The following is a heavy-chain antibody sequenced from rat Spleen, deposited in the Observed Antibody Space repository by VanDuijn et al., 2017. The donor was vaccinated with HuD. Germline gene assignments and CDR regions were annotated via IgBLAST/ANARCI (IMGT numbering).Heavy chain of an antibody. Sequence: EVLLVESGGGLVQPGRSLKLSCTASGVTFSNSAMTWVRQAPKKGLEWVASITYEGSSTYYGDSVKGRFTISRDNAKSTLYLQMDSLRSEDTATYYCASGGVTTRLNWFAYWGPGTMVTVSS. V-gene: IGHV5-22*01. CDR1: GVTFSNSA. J-gene: IGHJ1*01. CDR3: ASGGVTTRLNWFAY. D-gene: IGHD1-10*01. CDR2: ITYEGSST.